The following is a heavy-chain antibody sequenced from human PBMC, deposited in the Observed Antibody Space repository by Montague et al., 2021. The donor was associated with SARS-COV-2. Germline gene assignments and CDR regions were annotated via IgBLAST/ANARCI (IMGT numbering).Heavy chain of an antibody. J-gene: IGHJ4*02. CDR3: ALTYYDILTGYYTYDY. Sequence: PALVTPTQTLTLTCTFSGFSLSTSGMCVSWIRQPPGKALEWLALIDWDDDKYYSTSLKTRLTISKDTSKNQVVLTMTNMDPVDTATYYCALTYYDILTGYYTYDYWGQGALVTVSS. CDR1: GFSLSTSGMC. D-gene: IGHD3-9*01. V-gene: IGHV2-70*01. CDR2: IDWDDDK.